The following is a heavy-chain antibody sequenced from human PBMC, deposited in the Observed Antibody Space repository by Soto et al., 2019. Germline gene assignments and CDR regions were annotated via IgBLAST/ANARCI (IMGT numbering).Heavy chain of an antibody. CDR3: AAEVGFGPLFDY. CDR1: GGSISSGGYY. Sequence: QVPLQESGPGLVKPSQTLSLTCTVSGGSISSGGYYWSWIRQLPGKGLDYIGYIYYSGSTYYNPSLKSRVTISVDTSKNQFSLRLSSVTAVDTAVYYCAAEVGFGPLFDYWGQGTLVTVSS. J-gene: IGHJ4*02. V-gene: IGHV4-31*03. CDR2: IYYSGST. D-gene: IGHD3-3*01.